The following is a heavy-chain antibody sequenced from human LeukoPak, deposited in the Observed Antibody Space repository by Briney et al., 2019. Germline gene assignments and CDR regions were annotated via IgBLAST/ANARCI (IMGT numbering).Heavy chain of an antibody. D-gene: IGHD3-3*01. Sequence: GGSLRLSCAASGFTFSSYEMNWIRQAPGKGLEWVSYISSSGSTIYYADSVKGRFTSSRDNAKNSLYLQMNSLRAEDTAVYYCTSGVRFLEWLPSPPDAFDIWGQGTMVTVSS. CDR1: GFTFSSYE. CDR3: TSGVRFLEWLPSPPDAFDI. CDR2: ISSSGSTI. J-gene: IGHJ3*02. V-gene: IGHV3-48*03.